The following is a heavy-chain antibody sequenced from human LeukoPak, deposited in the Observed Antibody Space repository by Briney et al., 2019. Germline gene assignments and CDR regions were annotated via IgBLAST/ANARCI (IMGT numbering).Heavy chain of an antibody. J-gene: IGHJ2*01. V-gene: IGHV1-24*01. Sequence: ASVKVSCKVSGYTLTELSMHWVRQAPGKGLEWMGGFDPEDGETIYAQKFQGRVTMTEDTSTDTAYMELSSLRSEDTAVYYCATGYFGVVVPAAMLGWYFDLWGRGTLVTVSS. D-gene: IGHD2-2*01. CDR3: ATGYFGVVVPAAMLGWYFDL. CDR1: GYTLTELS. CDR2: FDPEDGET.